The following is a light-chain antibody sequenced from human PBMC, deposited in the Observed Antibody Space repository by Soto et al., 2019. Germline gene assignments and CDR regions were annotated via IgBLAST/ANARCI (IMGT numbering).Light chain of an antibody. CDR2: EVT. V-gene: IGLV2-11*01. J-gene: IGLJ1*01. Sequence: QSALTQPRSVSGSPGQSVTISCTGTSSDVGGYNYVSWYQQHPGKAPKLMIYEVTKRPSGIPDRFSGSKSGNTASLTISGLQPEDEADYYCCSFAGTFYVFGTETKVTVL. CDR1: SSDVGGYNY. CDR3: CSFAGTFYV.